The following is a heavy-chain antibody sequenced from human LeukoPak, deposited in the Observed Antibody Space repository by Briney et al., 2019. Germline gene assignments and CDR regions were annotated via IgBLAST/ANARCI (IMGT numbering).Heavy chain of an antibody. CDR1: GFTFSSYS. V-gene: IGHV3-21*01. J-gene: IGHJ6*02. Sequence: GGSLRLSCAASGFTFSSYSMNWVRQAPGKGLEWVSSISSSSSYIYYADSVKGRFTISRDNAKNSLYLQMNSLRAEDTAVYYCARDQVGREQQLYGYYGMDVWGQGTTVTVSS. CDR3: ARDQVGREQQLYGYYGMDV. CDR2: ISSSSSYI. D-gene: IGHD6-13*01.